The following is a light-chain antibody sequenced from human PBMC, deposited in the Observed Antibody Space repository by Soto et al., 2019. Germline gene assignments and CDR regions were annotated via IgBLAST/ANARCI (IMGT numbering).Light chain of an antibody. CDR2: DTF. J-gene: IGKJ4*01. CDR3: QQLSSSPLT. Sequence: DIQMTQSPSSLPASVGDRVIITCRASQSISSWLAWYQQKPGKAPKLLIFDTFSLEIGVPSRFSGSGSGAEFTLTISSLQPEDFATYYCQQLSSSPLTFGGGTKV. V-gene: IGKV1-5*01. CDR1: QSISSW.